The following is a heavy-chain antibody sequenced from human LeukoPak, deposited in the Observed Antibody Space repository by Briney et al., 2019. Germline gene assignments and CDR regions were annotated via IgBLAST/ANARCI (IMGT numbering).Heavy chain of an antibody. CDR1: GYTFMSYG. Sequence: ASVKVSCKASGYTFMSYGISWVRQAPGQGLEWMGWISVYNGKTKYAQKLQGRVTMTTDTSTSTAYMELRSLRSDDTAVYYCARDDEWSYYFDCWGLGTLVIVSS. J-gene: IGHJ4*02. CDR3: ARDDEWSYYFDC. D-gene: IGHD3-3*01. CDR2: ISVYNGKT. V-gene: IGHV1-18*01.